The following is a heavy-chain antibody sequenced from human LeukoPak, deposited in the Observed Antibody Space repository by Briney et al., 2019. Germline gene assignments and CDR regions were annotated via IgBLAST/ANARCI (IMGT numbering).Heavy chain of an antibody. V-gene: IGHV2-5*01. CDR2: IYWNDDK. CDR3: ARTYSGSYSFDY. D-gene: IGHD1-26*01. Sequence: SGPTLVKPTPTLTLTCTFSGFSLSTSGVGVGWIRQPPGKALGWLALIYWNDDKRYSPSLQSRLTITKDTSKNQVVLTMTNMDPVDTATYYCARTYSGSYSFDYWGQGTLVTVSS. CDR1: GFSLSTSGVG. J-gene: IGHJ4*02.